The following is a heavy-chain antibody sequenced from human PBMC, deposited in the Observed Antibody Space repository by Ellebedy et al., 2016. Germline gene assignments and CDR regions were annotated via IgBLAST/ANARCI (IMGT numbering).Heavy chain of an antibody. Sequence: GGSLRLXCAASGFTFSSYAMHWVRQAPGKGLEWVAVISYDGSNKYYADSVKGRFTISRDNSKNTLYLQMNSLRAEDTAVYYCARGYGSGTTHRFGMDVWGQGTTVTVSS. CDR2: ISYDGSNK. J-gene: IGHJ6*02. CDR1: GFTFSSYA. V-gene: IGHV3-30-3*01. CDR3: ARGYGSGTTHRFGMDV. D-gene: IGHD3-10*01.